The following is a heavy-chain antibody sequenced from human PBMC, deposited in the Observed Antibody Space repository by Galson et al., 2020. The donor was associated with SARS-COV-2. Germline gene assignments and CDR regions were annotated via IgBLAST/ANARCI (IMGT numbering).Heavy chain of an antibody. Sequence: GGSLRLSCAASGFPFSGYALSWVRQAPGKGLEWVSAISRSGSNTLYADSVKGRFTISRDKSKSVRYLQMNSLRAEDTAVYYCAKDRGDCWSGYYHLFDYWGQGTLVTVSS. J-gene: IGHJ4*02. D-gene: IGHD3-3*01. CDR2: ISRSGSNT. CDR3: AKDRGDCWSGYYHLFDY. V-gene: IGHV3-23*01. CDR1: GFPFSGYA.